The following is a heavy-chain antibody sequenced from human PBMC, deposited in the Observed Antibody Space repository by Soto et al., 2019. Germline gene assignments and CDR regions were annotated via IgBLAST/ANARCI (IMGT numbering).Heavy chain of an antibody. CDR1: GFTFSSYG. J-gene: IGHJ4*02. Sequence: QVQVEESGGGVVQAGRSLRLSCAASGFTFSSYGMHWVRQAPGKGLEWVAVMWSDGSNKYYAESVKGRFTISRDNSKNKLYLQMNSLRAEDTAVYYCARDGDSSGHYSQFDYWGQGTLVTVPS. V-gene: IGHV3-33*01. CDR2: MWSDGSNK. CDR3: ARDGDSSGHYSQFDY. D-gene: IGHD3-22*01.